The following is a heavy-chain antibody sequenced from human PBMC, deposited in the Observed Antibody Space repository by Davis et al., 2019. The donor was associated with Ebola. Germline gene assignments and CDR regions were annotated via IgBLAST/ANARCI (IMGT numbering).Heavy chain of an antibody. CDR3: AAIYGWAFGYYYLDV. Sequence: PSETLSLTCTVSGGSVSSYYWNWIRQPPGKGLEWIGYIHYSGNSDYHPSLKSRVTMSVDTSKNQFSLNLSSVTAADTAVYYCAAIYGWAFGYYYLDVWGRGTTVTVSS. CDR1: GGSVSSYY. CDR2: IHYSGNS. J-gene: IGHJ6*03. D-gene: IGHD2-2*02. V-gene: IGHV4-59*02.